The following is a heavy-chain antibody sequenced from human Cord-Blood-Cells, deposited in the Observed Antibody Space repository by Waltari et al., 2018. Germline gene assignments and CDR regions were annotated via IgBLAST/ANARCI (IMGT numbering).Heavy chain of an antibody. CDR3: ARGDYDFWSGYYFDY. D-gene: IGHD3-3*01. Sequence: QVQLQQWGAGLLKPSETLSLTCAVYGGSLSGYSWSWIRYPPGKGLEWIGEINHSGSTNYNPSLKSRVTISVDTSKNQFSLKLSSVTAADTAVYYCARGDYDFWSGYYFDYWGQGTLVTVSS. CDR1: GGSLSGYS. CDR2: INHSGST. V-gene: IGHV4-34*01. J-gene: IGHJ4*02.